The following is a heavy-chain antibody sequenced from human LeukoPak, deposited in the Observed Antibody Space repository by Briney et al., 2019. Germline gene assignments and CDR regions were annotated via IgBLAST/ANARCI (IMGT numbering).Heavy chain of an antibody. J-gene: IGHJ4*02. V-gene: IGHV4-34*01. Sequence: PSETLSLTCAVYGGSFSGYYWSWIRQPPGKGLEWIGEINHSGSTNYNPSLKSRVTISVDTSKNQFSLKLSSVTAADTAVYYCARGMRGIVGATLDYWGQGTLVTVSS. CDR3: ARGMRGIVGATLDY. CDR2: INHSGST. D-gene: IGHD1-26*01. CDR1: GGSFSGYY.